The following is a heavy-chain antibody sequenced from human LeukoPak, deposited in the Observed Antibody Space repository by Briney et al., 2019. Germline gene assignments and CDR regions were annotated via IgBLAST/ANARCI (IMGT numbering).Heavy chain of an antibody. D-gene: IGHD3-22*01. J-gene: IGHJ4*02. CDR3: ARGGGRGYYDSSGYYHVR. Sequence: GASVKVSCMASGYTFTGYYMHWVRQAPGQGLEWMGRINPNSGGTNYAQKFQGRVTMTRDTSISTAYMELSRLRSDDTAVYYCARGGGRGYYDSSGYYHVRWGQGTLVTVSS. V-gene: IGHV1-2*06. CDR2: INPNSGGT. CDR1: GYTFTGYY.